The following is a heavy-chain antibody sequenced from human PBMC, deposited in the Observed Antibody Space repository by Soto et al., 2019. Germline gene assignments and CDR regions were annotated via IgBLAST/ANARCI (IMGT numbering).Heavy chain of an antibody. CDR1: GFTFSTYA. D-gene: IGHD4-17*01. Sequence: GGSMRLSCAASGFTFSTYAMSWVRQAQGKGLEWVSAISGSGGSTYYADSVKGRFTIFRDNSNNTLSLQMNSLRAEDTAVYYCAKSYGGYPYYNAMDVWGQGTTVTVSS. CDR3: AKSYGGYPYYNAMDV. J-gene: IGHJ6*02. V-gene: IGHV3-23*01. CDR2: ISGSGGST.